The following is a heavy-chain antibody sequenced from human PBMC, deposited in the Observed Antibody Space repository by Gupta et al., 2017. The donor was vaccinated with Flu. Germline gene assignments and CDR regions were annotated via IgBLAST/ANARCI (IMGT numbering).Heavy chain of an antibody. D-gene: IGHD2-2*01. V-gene: IGHV3-23*01. Sequence: EVQLLESGGGLVQPGGSLSLSCAAPGFTFSSSAMHWIRQAPGKGLEWVSSIATDGGRTYYADSVKGRFTISRDNSKNTLYLQMSSLGAEDTAVYFCARRPAVFYFDNWGQGTLVTVSS. CDR2: IATDGGRT. CDR1: GFTFSSSA. CDR3: ARRPAVFYFDN. J-gene: IGHJ4*02.